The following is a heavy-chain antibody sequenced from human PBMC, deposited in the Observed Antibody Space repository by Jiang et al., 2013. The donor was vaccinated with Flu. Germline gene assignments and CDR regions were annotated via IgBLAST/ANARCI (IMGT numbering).Heavy chain of an antibody. V-gene: IGHV4-61*02. CDR2: IYTSGST. J-gene: IGHJ5*02. CDR3: ARDAHFLFDP. D-gene: IGHD3-3*02. CDR1: GGSISSGSYY. Sequence: GLVKPSQTLSLTCTVSGGSISSGSYYWSWIRQPAGKGLEWIGRIYTSGSTNYNPSLKSRVTISVDTSKNQFSLKLSSVTAADTAVYYCARDAHFLFDPWGQGTLVTVSS.